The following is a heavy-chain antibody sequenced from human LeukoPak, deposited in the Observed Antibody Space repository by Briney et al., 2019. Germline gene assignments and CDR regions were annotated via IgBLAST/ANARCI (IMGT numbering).Heavy chain of an antibody. J-gene: IGHJ5*02. D-gene: IGHD2-2*01. Sequence: SVKVSCKASGGTFSSYTISWVRQAPGQGLEWMGRIIPILGIADYAQKFQGRVTITADKSTSTAYMELSSLRSEDTAVYYCARDMPHNCFDPWGQGTLVTVSP. CDR3: ARDMPHNCFDP. CDR1: GGTFSSYT. V-gene: IGHV1-69*04. CDR2: IIPILGIA.